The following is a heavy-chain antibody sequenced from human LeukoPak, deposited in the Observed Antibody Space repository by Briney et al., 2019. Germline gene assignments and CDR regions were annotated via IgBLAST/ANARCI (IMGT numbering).Heavy chain of an antibody. Sequence: ASVKVSCKASGYTFTGYYMHWVRQAPGQGLEWMGWINPNSGGTNYAQKFQGRVTMTRDTSISTAYMELSRLRSDDTAVYYCARVPYYYGSGTDWGQGTLVTLSS. CDR1: GYTFTGYY. CDR3: ARVPYYYGSGTD. V-gene: IGHV1-2*02. CDR2: INPNSGGT. D-gene: IGHD3-10*01. J-gene: IGHJ4*02.